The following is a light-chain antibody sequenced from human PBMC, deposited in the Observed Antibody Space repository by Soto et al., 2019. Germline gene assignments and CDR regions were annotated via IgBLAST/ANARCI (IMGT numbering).Light chain of an antibody. V-gene: IGLV1-47*01. J-gene: IGLJ3*02. Sequence: VLTQPPSASGTPGQRVTISCSGSSSNIGSNSVYWYQQLPKMAPKLLIYTNNQRPSGVPDRFSGSKSGISASLAISGLRSEDEADYYCATWDDILSGVVFGGGTKVTVL. CDR1: SSNIGSNS. CDR2: TNN. CDR3: ATWDDILSGVV.